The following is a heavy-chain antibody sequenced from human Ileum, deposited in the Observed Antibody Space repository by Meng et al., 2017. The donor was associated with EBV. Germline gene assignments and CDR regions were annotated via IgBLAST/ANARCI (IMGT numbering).Heavy chain of an antibody. Sequence: GQRLEVGGGWVQPGGSLRLSCAASGFTLSSKTMCWVRQAPGKGLEWVSTLSGSSGYTYYADSVKGRFTISRDNSKNTLYLQMNSLKAEDTAVYYCAKKESSRYQPYDYWGQGTLVTVSS. CDR3: AKKESSRYQPYDY. CDR2: LSGSSGYT. CDR1: GFTLSSKT. J-gene: IGHJ4*02. D-gene: IGHD2-2*01. V-gene: IGHV3-23*01.